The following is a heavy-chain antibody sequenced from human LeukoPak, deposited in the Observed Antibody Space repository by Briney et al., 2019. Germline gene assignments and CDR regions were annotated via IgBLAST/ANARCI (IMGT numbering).Heavy chain of an antibody. CDR1: GFTFSTYG. J-gene: IGHJ4*02. CDR3: ARGWKAAAGEDY. Sequence: GGSLRLSCAVSGFTFSTYGMSWVRQAPGKGLEWVAGINDSGGNTYYADSVKGRFTISRDNSKNTLYLQMNSLRAEDTAVYYCARGWKAAAGEDYWGQGTLVTVSS. D-gene: IGHD6-13*01. CDR2: INDSGGNT. V-gene: IGHV3-23*01.